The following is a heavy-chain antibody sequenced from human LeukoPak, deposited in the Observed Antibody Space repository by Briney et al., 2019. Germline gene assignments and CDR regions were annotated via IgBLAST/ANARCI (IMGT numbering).Heavy chain of an antibody. CDR3: TRGGYCSSTSCYDYYGMDV. Sequence: SGGSLRLSCTASGFTFGDYAMSWVRQAPGKGLEWVGFIRSKAYGGTTEYAASVKGRFTISRDDSKSIAYLQMNSLKTEGTAVYYCTRGGYCSSTSCYDYYGMDVWGKGTTVTVSS. V-gene: IGHV3-49*04. J-gene: IGHJ6*04. D-gene: IGHD2-2*01. CDR2: IRSKAYGGTT. CDR1: GFTFGDYA.